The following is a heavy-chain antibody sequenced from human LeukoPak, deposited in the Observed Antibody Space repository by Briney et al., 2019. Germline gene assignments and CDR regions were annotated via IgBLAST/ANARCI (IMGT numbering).Heavy chain of an antibody. CDR2: IYYSGST. D-gene: IGHD3-22*01. CDR3: ARGTYYYDSSGTDYFDY. J-gene: IGHJ4*02. CDR1: GGSISSSSYY. V-gene: IGHV4-39*01. Sequence: SETLSLTCTVSGGSISSSSYYWGWIRQPPGKGLEWIGSIYYSGSTYYNPSLKSRVTISVDTSKNQFSLKLSSVTAADTAVYYCARGTYYYDSSGTDYFDYWGQGTLVTVSS.